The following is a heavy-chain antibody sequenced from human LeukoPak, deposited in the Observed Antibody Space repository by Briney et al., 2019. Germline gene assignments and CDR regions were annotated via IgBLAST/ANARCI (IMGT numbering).Heavy chain of an antibody. CDR3: ATDRGYSPDS. J-gene: IGHJ4*02. V-gene: IGHV3-74*01. Sequence: QPGGSLRLSCAASGXTFSGYWLHWVRQPPGKGLVCVSHINTDGSSTTYADSVKGRFSISRDNAKSTLYLQMNSLRAEDTAVYYCATDRGYSPDSWGQGTLVTVSS. D-gene: IGHD2-2*03. CDR2: INTDGSST. CDR1: GXTFSGYW.